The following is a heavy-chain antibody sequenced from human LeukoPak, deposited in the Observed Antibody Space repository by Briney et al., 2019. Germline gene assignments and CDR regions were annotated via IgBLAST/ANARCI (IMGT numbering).Heavy chain of an antibody. V-gene: IGHV3-74*01. Sequence: GGPLRLSCAASGFTFSDYYTSWIRQAPGKGLVWVSRINTDGSSTNYADSVKGRFTISRDNAKNTLYLQMNSLRAEDTAVYYCATTGSSHSRYLDFWGQGTLVTVSS. D-gene: IGHD1-14*01. CDR2: INTDGSST. J-gene: IGHJ4*02. CDR1: GFTFSDYY. CDR3: ATTGSSHSRYLDF.